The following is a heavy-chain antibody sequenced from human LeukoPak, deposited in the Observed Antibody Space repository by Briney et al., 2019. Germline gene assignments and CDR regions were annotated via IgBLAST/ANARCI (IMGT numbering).Heavy chain of an antibody. D-gene: IGHD1-26*01. CDR1: GFTFTSSV. CDR3: AAFGIVGSTGNYYYHFMDG. Sequence: SVKVSCKASGFTFTSSVVQWVRQARGQRLEWIGSIVVGSGNTNYAQKFQERLTITRDMSPSTAYMELRSLRAEDTHGYYCAAFGIVGSTGNYYYHFMDGWGKGANVTV. V-gene: IGHV1-58*01. CDR2: IVVGSGNT. J-gene: IGHJ6*03.